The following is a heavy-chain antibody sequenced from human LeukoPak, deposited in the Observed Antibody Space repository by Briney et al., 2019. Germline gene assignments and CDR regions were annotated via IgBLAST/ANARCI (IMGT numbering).Heavy chain of an antibody. CDR2: LSSSGSAF. Sequence: QSGGSLRLSCGDSGFTFRSYEMNWVRQAPGKGLEWIAYLSSSGSAFSYADSVKGRFTIARDNAKNSVYLEMNSLRAEDTGVYYCARELSSSGWYDWGQGSLVAVSS. V-gene: IGHV3-48*03. CDR3: ARELSSSGWYD. D-gene: IGHD6-19*01. CDR1: GFTFRSYE. J-gene: IGHJ4*02.